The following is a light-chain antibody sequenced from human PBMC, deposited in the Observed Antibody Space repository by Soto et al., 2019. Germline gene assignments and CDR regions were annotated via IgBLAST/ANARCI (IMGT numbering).Light chain of an antibody. CDR3: SSYTTSSTRV. Sequence: QSVLTQPASVSGSPGQSIAISCSGSSSDLGIYNYVSWYQQHPGKVPKLIIFEVTNRPSGVSNRFSGSKSGNTASLTISGLQAEDEADYYCSSYTTSSTRVFGTGTKVTFL. V-gene: IGLV2-14*01. CDR1: SSDLGIYNY. CDR2: EVT. J-gene: IGLJ1*01.